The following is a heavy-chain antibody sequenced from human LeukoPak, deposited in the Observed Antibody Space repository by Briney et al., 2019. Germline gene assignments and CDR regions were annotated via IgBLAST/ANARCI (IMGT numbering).Heavy chain of an antibody. J-gene: IGHJ4*02. CDR3: ALSTTTVTTRTLDY. V-gene: IGHV4-34*01. CDR2: ISLSGTI. CDR1: GVSFSNYF. D-gene: IGHD4-17*01. Sequence: SETLSLTCTVSGVSFSNYFWTWLRQPPGKGLEWVGEISLSGTIKYNPSLKSRVTISVDTSKNQFSLKLSTVTAADTAVYYCALSTTTVTTRTLDYWGQGALVIVSS.